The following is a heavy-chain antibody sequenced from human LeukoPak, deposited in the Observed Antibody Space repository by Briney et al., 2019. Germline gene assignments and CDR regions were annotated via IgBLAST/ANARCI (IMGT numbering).Heavy chain of an antibody. Sequence: GGSLRLSCAASGFTFSSYAMSWVRQAPGKGLGWVSAISGSGGSTYYADSVKGRFTISRDNSKNTLYLQMNSLRAEDTAVYYCAITRPSYDSSGYPDYWGQGTLVTVSS. CDR3: AITRPSYDSSGYPDY. V-gene: IGHV3-23*01. J-gene: IGHJ4*02. D-gene: IGHD3-22*01. CDR1: GFTFSSYA. CDR2: ISGSGGST.